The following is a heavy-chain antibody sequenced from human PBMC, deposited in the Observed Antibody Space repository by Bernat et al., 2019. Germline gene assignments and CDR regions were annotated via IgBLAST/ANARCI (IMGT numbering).Heavy chain of an antibody. CDR1: GYTFTGYY. D-gene: IGHD3-3*01. Sequence: QVQLVQSGAEVKKPGASVKVSCKASGYTFTGYYMHWVRQAPGQGLEWMGWINPNSGGTNYAQKFQGWVTMTRDTSISTAYMELSSLKSEDTAVYYCARDPTPDFGDAFDIWGQGTMVTVSS. CDR2: INPNSGGT. J-gene: IGHJ3*02. CDR3: ARDPTPDFGDAFDI. V-gene: IGHV1-2*04.